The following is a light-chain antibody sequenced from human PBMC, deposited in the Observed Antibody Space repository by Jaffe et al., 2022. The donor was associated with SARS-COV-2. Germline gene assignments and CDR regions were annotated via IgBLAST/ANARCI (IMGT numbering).Light chain of an antibody. CDR1: QDITKY. Sequence: DIQMTQSPSSLSASVGDRVTITCQASQDITKYLNWYQQKPGKAPMLLIYDASNLETGVPSRFSGSGSGTAFTFTISSLQPDDIATYYCQQYSSLPWTFGQGTRVKI. V-gene: IGKV1-33*01. J-gene: IGKJ1*01. CDR2: DAS. CDR3: QQYSSLPWT.